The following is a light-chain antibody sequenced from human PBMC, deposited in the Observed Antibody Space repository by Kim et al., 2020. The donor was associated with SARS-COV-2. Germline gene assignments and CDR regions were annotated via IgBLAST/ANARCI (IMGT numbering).Light chain of an antibody. CDR1: SGHSSYA. J-gene: IGLJ3*02. CDR3: QTWGSGIWV. Sequence: QPVLTQSPSASASLGASVKLTCTLSSGHSSYAIAWHQQQPEKGPRYLMKLNSDGSHSKGDGIPDRFSGSSSGAGRYLTISSLQSEDEADYYCQTWGSGIWVFGGGTQLPVL. CDR2: LNSDGSH. V-gene: IGLV4-69*01.